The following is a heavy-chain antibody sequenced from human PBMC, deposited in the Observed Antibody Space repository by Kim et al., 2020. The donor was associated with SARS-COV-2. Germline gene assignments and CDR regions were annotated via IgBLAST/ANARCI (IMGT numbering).Heavy chain of an antibody. CDR2: IWYDGNIK. V-gene: IGHV3-33*01. CDR1: GFTFTDYG. J-gene: IGHJ4*02. CDR3: ARDAVSWRESEAQGAIDH. D-gene: IGHD3-16*01. Sequence: GGSLRLSCEASGFTFTDYGFHWVRQAPGKGLEWVALIWYDGNIKYYGDSVKGRFTISRDTSKKMVYLQLNSLRVEDTGVYYCARDAVSWRESEAQGAIDHWGQGTLVTVSS.